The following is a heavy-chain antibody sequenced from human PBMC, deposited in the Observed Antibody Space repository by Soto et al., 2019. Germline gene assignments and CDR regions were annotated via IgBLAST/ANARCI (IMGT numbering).Heavy chain of an antibody. Sequence: ASVKVSCKASGYTFTSYGISWVRQAPGQGLEWMGWISAYNGNTNYAQKLQGRVTMTTDTSTSTAYMELRSLRSDDTAVYYCARLVPPLGGYKGRYNWFDPWGQGTLVTVSS. CDR3: ARLVPPLGGYKGRYNWFDP. V-gene: IGHV1-18*01. CDR2: ISAYNGNT. D-gene: IGHD5-12*01. J-gene: IGHJ5*02. CDR1: GYTFTSYG.